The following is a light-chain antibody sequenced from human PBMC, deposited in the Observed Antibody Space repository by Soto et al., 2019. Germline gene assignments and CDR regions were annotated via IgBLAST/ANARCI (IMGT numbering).Light chain of an antibody. CDR3: QQCYMGWT. V-gene: IGKV1-5*01. J-gene: IGKJ1*01. CDR2: DAS. Sequence: DIQMTQSPSTLSASVGARVPITCRASQSISSWLAWHQQNPVKAPKLLIYDASSLESGVPSRFSGSGSGTEFTLSISSLQPEDFGTYYCQQCYMGWTFGQGTRWIS. CDR1: QSISSW.